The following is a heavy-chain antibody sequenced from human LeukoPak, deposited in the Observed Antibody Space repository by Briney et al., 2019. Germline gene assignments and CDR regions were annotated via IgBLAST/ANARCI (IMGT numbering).Heavy chain of an antibody. CDR1: GGSFSGYY. Sequence: PSETLSLTCAVYGGSFSGYYWSWICQPPGKGLEWIGEINHSGSTNYNPSLKSRVTISVDTSKNQFSLKLSSVTAADTAVYYCARGRSITIFGVVKVNNWFDPWGQGTLVTVSS. CDR3: ARGRSITIFGVVKVNNWFDP. J-gene: IGHJ5*02. CDR2: INHSGST. D-gene: IGHD3-3*01. V-gene: IGHV4-34*01.